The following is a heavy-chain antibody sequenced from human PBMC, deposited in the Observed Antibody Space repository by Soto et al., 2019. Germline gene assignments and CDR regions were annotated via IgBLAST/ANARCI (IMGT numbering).Heavy chain of an antibody. V-gene: IGHV3-23*01. CDR2: ISGSGFKK. CDR1: GFIFENFG. J-gene: IGHJ5*02. D-gene: IGHD2-2*01. CDR3: AKNQGIELVPLATVDWFDP. Sequence: GGSLRLSCAASGFIFENFGMSWVRQAPGKGLEWISSISGSGFKKYYADSVKGRFTISRDNSKSTVYLELNNLSAEDTAVYHCAKNQGIELVPLATVDWFDPWGQGSVVTVSS.